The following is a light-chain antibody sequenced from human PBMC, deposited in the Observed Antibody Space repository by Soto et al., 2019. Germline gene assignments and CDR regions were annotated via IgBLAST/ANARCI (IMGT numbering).Light chain of an antibody. CDR2: DAS. V-gene: IGKV1-13*02. CDR1: QGISSA. Sequence: AIQLTQSPSSLSASVGDRVSITCRASQGISSALAWYQHKPGKAPKILIYDASSLQSGVPSRFSGSGSGTECTLTISSLQPEDFATYFCQPLITYPFTFGQGTRLEIK. CDR3: QPLITYPFT. J-gene: IGKJ5*01.